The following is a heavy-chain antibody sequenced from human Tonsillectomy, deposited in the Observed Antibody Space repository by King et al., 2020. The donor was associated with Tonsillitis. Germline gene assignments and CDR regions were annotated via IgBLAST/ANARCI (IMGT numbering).Heavy chain of an antibody. J-gene: IGHJ4*02. CDR3: AGDRCLTVRGIKGFDY. D-gene: IGHD3-10*01. CDR2: IYYSGNT. Sequence: QLQESGPGLVKPSETLSLTCTVSGGSISSYYWSWIRQPPGKGLEWIGYIYYSGNTNYNSSLKSRVTISVDTSKNHFSLKLSSVTAADTAVYYCAGDRCLTVRGIKGFDYWGQGTLVTVSS. CDR1: GGSISSYY. V-gene: IGHV4-59*01.